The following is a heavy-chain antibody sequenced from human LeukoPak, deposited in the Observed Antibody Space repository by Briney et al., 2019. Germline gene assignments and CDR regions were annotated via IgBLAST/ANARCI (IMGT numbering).Heavy chain of an antibody. V-gene: IGHV4-59*01. CDR3: ARSVEGYCSGDNCYYYYYYMDV. J-gene: IGHJ6*03. CDR1: GGSISSYY. CDR2: IYYSGST. D-gene: IGHD2-15*01. Sequence: SETLSLTCTVSGGSISSYYWSWIRQPPGKGLEWIGYIYYSGSTNYNPSLKSRVTISVDTSKNQFSLKLSSVTAAGTAVYYRARSVEGYCSGDNCYYYYYYMDVWGKGTTVTVSS.